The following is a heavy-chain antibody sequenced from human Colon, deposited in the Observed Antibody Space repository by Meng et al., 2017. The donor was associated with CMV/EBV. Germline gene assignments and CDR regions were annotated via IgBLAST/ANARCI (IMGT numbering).Heavy chain of an antibody. Sequence: SETLSLTCTVSGGSISSYYWSWIRQPPGKGLEWIGYIYYSGSTNYNPSIKSRVTISVDTSKNQFSLKLSSVTAADTAVYYCARLYYDFWSGPYYYYGMDVWGQGTTVTVSS. CDR1: GGSISSYY. J-gene: IGHJ6*02. V-gene: IGHV4-59*01. D-gene: IGHD3-3*01. CDR3: ARLYYDFWSGPYYYYGMDV. CDR2: IYYSGST.